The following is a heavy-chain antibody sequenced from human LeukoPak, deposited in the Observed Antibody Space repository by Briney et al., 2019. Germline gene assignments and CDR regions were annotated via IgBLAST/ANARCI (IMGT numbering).Heavy chain of an antibody. D-gene: IGHD3-16*02. CDR1: DYPISSGYF. CDR3: AREHCAGGYCYFLDY. Sequence: PSETLSLTCSVTDYPISSGYFWGWIRQPPQKGLEWIATISHSGSTYFNPSLKSRVIVSIDASKNQFSLNLTSVTAADTAVYYCAREHCAGGYCYFLDYWGQGTLVTVPS. CDR2: ISHSGST. V-gene: IGHV4-38-2*02. J-gene: IGHJ4*02.